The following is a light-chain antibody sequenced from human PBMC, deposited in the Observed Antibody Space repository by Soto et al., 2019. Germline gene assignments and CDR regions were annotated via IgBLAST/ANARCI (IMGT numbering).Light chain of an antibody. CDR2: DVS. V-gene: IGLV2-14*01. CDR1: SSYVGGYNY. J-gene: IGLJ1*01. Sequence: SALTQPASVSGSPGQSITISCTGTSSYVGGYNYVSWYQQHPGKAPKLMIYDVSNRPSGVSNRFSGSKSGNTASLTISGLQAEDEADYYCSSYTSSSTLLYVFGPGTKVTVL. CDR3: SSYTSSSTLLYV.